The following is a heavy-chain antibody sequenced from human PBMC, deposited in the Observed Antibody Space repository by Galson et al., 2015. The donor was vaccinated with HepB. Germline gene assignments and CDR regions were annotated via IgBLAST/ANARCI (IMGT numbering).Heavy chain of an antibody. CDR1: GGSISSGGYY. D-gene: IGHD7-27*01. Sequence: LSLTCTVSGGSISSGGYYWSWIRQHPGKGLEWIGYIYYSGSTYYNPSLKSRVTISVDTSKNQFSLKLSSVTAADTAVYYCARTGDGGQPVDYWGQGTLVTVSS. V-gene: IGHV4-31*03. J-gene: IGHJ4*02. CDR3: ARTGDGGQPVDY. CDR2: IYYSGST.